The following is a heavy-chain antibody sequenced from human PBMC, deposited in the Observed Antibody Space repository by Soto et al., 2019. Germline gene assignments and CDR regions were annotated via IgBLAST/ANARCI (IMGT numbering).Heavy chain of an antibody. CDR3: AIDLAEQYYYYGMDV. CDR2: ISSSSSYI. J-gene: IGHJ6*02. D-gene: IGHD1-1*01. CDR1: GFTFSSYS. Sequence: EVQLVESGGGLVKPGGSLRLSCAASGFTFSSYSMNWVRQAPGKGLEWVSSISSSSSYIYYADSVKGRFTISRDNAKNSLYLQMNSLRAEDTAVYYCAIDLAEQYYYYGMDVWGPGTTFTVSS. V-gene: IGHV3-21*01.